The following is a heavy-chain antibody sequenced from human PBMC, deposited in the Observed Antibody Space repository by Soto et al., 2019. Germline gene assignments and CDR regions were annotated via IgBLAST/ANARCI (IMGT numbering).Heavy chain of an antibody. CDR1: GFTFTRYS. Sequence: EVQLVESGAGLVKPGGSLRLSCAASGFTFTRYSMNWVRQAPGKGLEWVSSISSTTNYIYYADSMKGRFTVSRDNAKNSVYLEMNSLSAEDTAVYYCARESEDLTSNFDYWGQGTLVTVSS. CDR3: ARESEDLTSNFDY. V-gene: IGHV3-21*01. J-gene: IGHJ4*02. CDR2: ISSTTNYI.